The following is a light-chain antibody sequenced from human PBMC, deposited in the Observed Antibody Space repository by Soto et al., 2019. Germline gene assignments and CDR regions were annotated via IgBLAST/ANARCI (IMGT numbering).Light chain of an antibody. CDR2: DAS. CDR1: QSVSSY. J-gene: IGKJ2*01. CDR3: QQRSNWPYT. Sequence: EIVLTQSPVTLSLSPGERATLSCRASQSVSSYLAWYQQKLGQAPRLLIYDASNRATGIPARFSGSGSGTDFTLTISSLEPEDFAVYYCQQRSNWPYTFGQGTKLEIK. V-gene: IGKV3-11*01.